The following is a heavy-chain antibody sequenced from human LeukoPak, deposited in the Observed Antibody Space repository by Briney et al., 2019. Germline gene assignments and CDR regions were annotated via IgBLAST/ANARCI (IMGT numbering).Heavy chain of an antibody. CDR1: GGSISSYY. V-gene: IGHV4-59*12. Sequence: SETLSLTCTVSGGSISSYYWSWIRQPPGKGLEWIGYIYYSGSTNYNPSLKSRVTISVDTSKNQFSLKLSSVTAADTAVYYCARESHSIAVALVDYWGQGTLVTVSS. CDR2: IYYSGST. D-gene: IGHD6-19*01. J-gene: IGHJ4*02. CDR3: ARESHSIAVALVDY.